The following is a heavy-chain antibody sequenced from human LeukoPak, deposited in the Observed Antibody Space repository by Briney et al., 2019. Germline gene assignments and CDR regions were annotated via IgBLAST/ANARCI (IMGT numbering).Heavy chain of an antibody. D-gene: IGHD5-18*01. V-gene: IGHV1-69*05. J-gene: IGHJ4*02. CDR2: IIPIFGTV. CDR1: GGTFSSYA. Sequence: SVKVSCKASGGTFSSYAISWVRQAPGQGLEWMGGIIPIFGTVNYAQKFQGRVTMTRDMSTSTVYMELSSLRSEDTAVYYCARGGYSYALDYWGQGTLVTVSS. CDR3: ARGGYSYALDY.